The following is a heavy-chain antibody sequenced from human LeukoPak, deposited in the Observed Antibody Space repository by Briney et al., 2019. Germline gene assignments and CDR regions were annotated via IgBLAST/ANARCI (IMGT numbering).Heavy chain of an antibody. CDR2: INPSGGST. CDR3: ARGSKKVVLRFLERQRGDWFDP. J-gene: IGHJ5*02. V-gene: IGHV1-46*01. Sequence: ASVTVSCTASGYTFTSYYMHWVRQAPGQGLEWMGIINPSGGSTSYAQKFQGRVTMTRDTSTSTVYMELSSLRSEDTAVYYCARGSKKVVLRFLERQRGDWFDPWGQGTLVTVSS. CDR1: GYTFTSYY. D-gene: IGHD3-3*01.